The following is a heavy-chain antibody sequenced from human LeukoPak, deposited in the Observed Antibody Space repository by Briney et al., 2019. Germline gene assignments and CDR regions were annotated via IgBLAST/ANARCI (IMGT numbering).Heavy chain of an antibody. CDR3: AKDLSDSSRVPGDY. V-gene: IGHV3-23*01. CDR1: GFTFNTYA. D-gene: IGHD6-13*01. CDR2: ISGSGGST. J-gene: IGHJ4*02. Sequence: GGSLRLSCAASGFTFNTYAMSWVRQAPGKGLEWVSSISGSGGSTFYADSVKGRCTISRDNSKNTLYLQMNSLRAEDTAVYYCAKDLSDSSRVPGDYWGQGTLVTVSS.